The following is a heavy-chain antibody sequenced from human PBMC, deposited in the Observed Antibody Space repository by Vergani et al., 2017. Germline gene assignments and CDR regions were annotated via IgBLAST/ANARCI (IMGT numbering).Heavy chain of an antibody. J-gene: IGHJ3*01. D-gene: IGHD2-2*01. Sequence: QLVESGGGWVQPGGSLRLSCVVSGFDFSSYIMNWVRQAPGKGLEWVSFVSTGTKSQSYAESVKGRFTISRDSAKNSLYLQMDSLRAEDTAVYYCARENSSTSGSAFDFWGQGTKVTVSS. CDR3: ARENSSTSGSAFDF. CDR2: VSTGTKSQ. V-gene: IGHV3-48*01. CDR1: GFDFSSYI.